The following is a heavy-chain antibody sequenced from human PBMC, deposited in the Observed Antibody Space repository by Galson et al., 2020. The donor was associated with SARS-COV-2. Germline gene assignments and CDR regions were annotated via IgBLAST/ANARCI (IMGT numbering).Heavy chain of an antibody. J-gene: IGHJ6*02. Sequence: GGSLRLSCAASGFTFSDHYMDWVRQAPGKGPEWVGRTRNKANSYTTEYAASVKRRFTISRDDSKNSLYLQMNSLKTEDTAVYYCARAWGYETYYYGMDVWGQGTTVTVSS. CDR2: TRNKANSYTT. D-gene: IGHD5-12*01. CDR3: ARAWGYETYYYGMDV. V-gene: IGHV3-72*01. CDR1: GFTFSDHY.